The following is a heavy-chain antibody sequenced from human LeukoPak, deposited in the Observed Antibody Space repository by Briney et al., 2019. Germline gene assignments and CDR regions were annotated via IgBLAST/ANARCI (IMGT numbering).Heavy chain of an antibody. V-gene: IGHV3-74*01. CDR1: GFTFSGYW. J-gene: IGHJ3*02. D-gene: IGHD2-21*01. Sequence: GGSLRLSCAASGFTFSGYWMHWVRQAPGKGLVWVSRINSDGRSTSYADSVKGRFTISRDNAKNTLYLQMNSLRAEDTAVYYCARAHRVVGEAFDIWGQGTMVTVSS. CDR3: ARAHRVVGEAFDI. CDR2: INSDGRST.